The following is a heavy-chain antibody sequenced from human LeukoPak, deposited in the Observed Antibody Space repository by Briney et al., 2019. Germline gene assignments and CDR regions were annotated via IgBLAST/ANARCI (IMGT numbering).Heavy chain of an antibody. J-gene: IGHJ6*03. D-gene: IGHD3-3*01. V-gene: IGHV4-59*01. CDR1: GGSFGGYY. CDR2: IYYSGRT. Sequence: SETLSLTCAVYGGSFGGYYWSWIRQHPGKRREFIGYIYYSGRTNYNPSLKSRVTISVDTSKNQFSLKLSSVTAADTAVYYCARSAAYYNFWTGYYDALYYVDVWGKGTTVTVSS. CDR3: ARSAAYYNFWTGYYDALYYVDV.